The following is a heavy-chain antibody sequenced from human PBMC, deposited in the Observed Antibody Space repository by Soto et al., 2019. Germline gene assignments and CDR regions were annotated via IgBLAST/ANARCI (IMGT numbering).Heavy chain of an antibody. CDR3: VWGSYRYTEVSDY. V-gene: IGHV1-3*01. J-gene: IGHJ4*02. Sequence: QVQLVQSGAEVKKPGASVKVSCKASGYTFTSYAIHWVRQDPGQRLEWMGWINAGNGNTKYSQKFQGRVTITRDTSASTAYMELSSLRSEHTAVYYCVWGSYRYTEVSDYWGQGTLVTVSS. D-gene: IGHD3-16*02. CDR1: GYTFTSYA. CDR2: INAGNGNT.